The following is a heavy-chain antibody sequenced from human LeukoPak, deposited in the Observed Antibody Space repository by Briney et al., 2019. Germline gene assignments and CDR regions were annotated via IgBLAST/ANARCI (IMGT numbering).Heavy chain of an antibody. CDR3: ARHQLSQQRFDY. CDR1: GGSISSYY. V-gene: IGHV4-59*08. Sequence: SETLSLTCTVSGGSISSYYWSWIRQPPGKGLQWIGYVYYSGNTNYNPSLKSRVTISVDTSKNQFSLKLSSVTAADTAVYYCARHQLSQQRFDYWGQGTLVTVSS. J-gene: IGHJ4*02. CDR2: VYYSGNT. D-gene: IGHD6-13*01.